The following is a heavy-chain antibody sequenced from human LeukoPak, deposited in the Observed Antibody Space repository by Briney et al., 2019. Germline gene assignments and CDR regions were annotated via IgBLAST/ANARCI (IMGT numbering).Heavy chain of an antibody. CDR3: ARQLWLPFAFDY. Sequence: GGSLRLSCAVSGFNFNNYGMSWVRQAPGKGLEWVSAISGSGGSTYYADSVKGRFTISRDNSKNTLYLQMNSLRAEDTAVYYCARQLWLPFAFDYWGQGTLVTVSS. V-gene: IGHV3-23*01. J-gene: IGHJ4*02. CDR2: ISGSGGST. CDR1: GFNFNNYG. D-gene: IGHD5-18*01.